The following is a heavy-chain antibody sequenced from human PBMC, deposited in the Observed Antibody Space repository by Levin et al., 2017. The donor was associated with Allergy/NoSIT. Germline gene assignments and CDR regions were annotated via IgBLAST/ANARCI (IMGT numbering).Heavy chain of an antibody. V-gene: IGHV3-21*01. Sequence: GGSLRLSCAASGFTFSSYSMNWVRQAPGQGLEWGSSISTSSNYIYYADSVKGRFTISRDNAKNSLYLQMNSLRAEDTAVYYCARGGRITGTTGAWGQGTLVAVSS. CDR2: ISTSSNYI. D-gene: IGHD1-7*01. CDR3: ARGGRITGTTGA. CDR1: GFTFSSYS. J-gene: IGHJ5*02.